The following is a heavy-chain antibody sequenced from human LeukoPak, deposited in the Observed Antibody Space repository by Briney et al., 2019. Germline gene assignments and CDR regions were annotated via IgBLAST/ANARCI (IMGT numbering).Heavy chain of an antibody. Sequence: GESLKISCRASAHTFSNYWIAWVRQLPGKGLESVGIIYPGDSETRYSPSFQGQVTISVDMSSSTAYLQWNSLKASDTAMYYCAATSGFYESLDFWGQGTLVTASS. D-gene: IGHD5-12*01. V-gene: IGHV5-51*01. CDR1: AHTFSNYW. CDR2: IYPGDSET. J-gene: IGHJ4*02. CDR3: AATSGFYESLDF.